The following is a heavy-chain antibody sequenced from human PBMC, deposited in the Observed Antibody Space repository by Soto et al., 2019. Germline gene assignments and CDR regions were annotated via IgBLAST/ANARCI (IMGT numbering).Heavy chain of an antibody. D-gene: IGHD2-2*01. CDR1: GGSISSGDYY. CDR2: IYYSGST. Sequence: QVQLQESGPGLVKPSQTLSLTCTVSGGSISSGDYYWSWIRQPPGKGLEWIGYIYYSGSTYYNPSLKSRVTISVDTSKNQFSLKLSSVTAADTAVYYCARTIVVVPAAIDSWGYWFDPWGQGTLVTVSS. CDR3: ARTIVVVPAAIDSWGYWFDP. V-gene: IGHV4-30-4*01. J-gene: IGHJ5*02.